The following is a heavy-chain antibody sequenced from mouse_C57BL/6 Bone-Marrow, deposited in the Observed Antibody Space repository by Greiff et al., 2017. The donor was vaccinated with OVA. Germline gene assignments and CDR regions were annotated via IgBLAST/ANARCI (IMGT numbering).Heavy chain of an antibody. Sequence: QVQLQQPGAELVRPGSSVKLSCKASGYTFTSYWMHWVKQRPIQGLEWIGNIDPSDSETHYNQKFKDKATLTVDKSSSTAYMQLSSLTSEDSAVYYCARWLRRDYFDYWGQGTTLTVSS. CDR1: GYTFTSYW. CDR3: ARWLRRDYFDY. J-gene: IGHJ2*01. D-gene: IGHD2-2*01. CDR2: IDPSDSET. V-gene: IGHV1-52*01.